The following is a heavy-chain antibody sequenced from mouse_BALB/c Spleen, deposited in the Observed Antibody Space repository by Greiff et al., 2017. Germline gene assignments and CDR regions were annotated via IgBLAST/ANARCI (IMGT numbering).Heavy chain of an antibody. J-gene: IGHJ1*03. V-gene: IGHV3-2*02. Sequence: EVQLVESGPGLVKPSQSLSLTCTVTGYSITSDYAWNWIRQFPGNKLEWMGYISYSGSTSYNPSLKSRISITRDTSKNQFFLQLNSVTTEDTATYYCARPPYGSSFSYWYFDVWGTGTTVTVSS. CDR1: GYSITSDYA. CDR3: ARPPYGSSFSYWYFDV. CDR2: ISYSGST. D-gene: IGHD1-1*01.